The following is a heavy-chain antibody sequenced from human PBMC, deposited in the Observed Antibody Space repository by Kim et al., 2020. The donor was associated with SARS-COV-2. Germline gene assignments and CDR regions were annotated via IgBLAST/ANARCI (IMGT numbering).Heavy chain of an antibody. Sequence: GGSLRLSCAASGFTFSSYAMSWVHQTPGKGLEWVSAVSNSGDRTFYAESVKGRFTISRDNSKNTLYLQMNSLRDDDTALYYCAKEGAASGPTYFDSWGQGTLVTVS. V-gene: IGHV3-23*01. CDR3: AKEGAASGPTYFDS. CDR2: VSNSGDRT. CDR1: GFTFSSYA. J-gene: IGHJ4*02. D-gene: IGHD6-13*01.